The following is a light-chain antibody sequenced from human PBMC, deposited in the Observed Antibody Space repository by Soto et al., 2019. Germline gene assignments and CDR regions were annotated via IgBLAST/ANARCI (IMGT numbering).Light chain of an antibody. CDR3: QQYNSYSQT. CDR1: QSISSW. CDR2: DAS. Sequence: DIQMTQSPSSLSVSGGDRVTITCRASQSISSWLAWYQQKPGKAPKLLIYDASSLESGVPSRFSGSGSGTEFTLTISSLQPDDFATYYCQQYNSYSQTFGQGTKVDIK. J-gene: IGKJ1*01. V-gene: IGKV1-5*01.